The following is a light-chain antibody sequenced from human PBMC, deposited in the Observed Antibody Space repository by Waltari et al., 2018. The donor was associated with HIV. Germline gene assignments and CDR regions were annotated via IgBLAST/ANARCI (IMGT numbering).Light chain of an antibody. CDR3: QQSDNWPLT. CDR2: AAS. J-gene: IGKJ4*01. V-gene: IGKV3-11*01. CDR1: LTVSSS. Sequence: EIVFTQSPATLSFSPGDRATLSCRASLTVSSSLGWYQQKPGQAPRLLIYAASYRATGIPARVSGSGSGTDFTLTISGLEPEDFAVYYCQQSDNWPLTFGGGTKVEIK.